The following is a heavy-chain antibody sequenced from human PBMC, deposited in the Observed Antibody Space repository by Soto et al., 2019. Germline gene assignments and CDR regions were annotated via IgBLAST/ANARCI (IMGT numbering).Heavy chain of an antibody. CDR1: GGSISSREYF. V-gene: IGHV4-30-4*01. CDR2: IYYSGST. CDR3: ARHLEIVGSDNWFDP. D-gene: IGHD1-26*01. J-gene: IGHJ5*02. Sequence: SKTLYLTCTVSGGSISSREYFWSLIRKPPGKGLEWIGYIYYSGSTYYNPSLKSRVTISVDTSKNQFSPKLSSVAAADTAIYYCARHLEIVGSDNWFDPWGQGTQVTVSS.